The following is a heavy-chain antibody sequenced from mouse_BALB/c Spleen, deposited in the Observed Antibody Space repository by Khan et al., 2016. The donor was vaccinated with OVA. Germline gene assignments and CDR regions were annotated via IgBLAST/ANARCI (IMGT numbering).Heavy chain of an antibody. Sequence: VQLKESGGGLVQPGGSRKLSCAASGFTFSSFGMHWVRQAPEKGLEWVAYISSDSSTIYYADTVKGRFTISRDNPKNTLFLQMTSLRSDDTAMYYCTRSFYYGYYFDYWGQGTTLTVPS. D-gene: IGHD1-1*01. CDR1: GFTFSSFG. V-gene: IGHV5-17*02. J-gene: IGHJ2*01. CDR2: ISSDSSTI. CDR3: TRSFYYGYYFDY.